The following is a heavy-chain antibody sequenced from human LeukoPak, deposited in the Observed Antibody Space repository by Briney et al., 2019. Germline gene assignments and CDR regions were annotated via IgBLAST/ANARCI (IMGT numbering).Heavy chain of an antibody. CDR3: AKRAVVIRVILVGFHKEAYYFDS. V-gene: IGHV3-23*01. CDR1: GITLSNYG. Sequence: GGSLTLSCAVAGITLSNYGMSWVRQAPGKGLEWVAGISGSGGSTNYADSVKGRFTISRDNPKNTLFLQMKSLRAEDPAVYFCAKRAVVIRVILVGFHKEAYYFDSWGQGALVTVSS. J-gene: IGHJ4*02. CDR2: ISGSGGST. D-gene: IGHD3-22*01.